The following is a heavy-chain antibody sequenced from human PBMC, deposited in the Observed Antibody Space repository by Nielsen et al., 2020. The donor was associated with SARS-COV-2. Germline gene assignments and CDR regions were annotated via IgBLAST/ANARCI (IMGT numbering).Heavy chain of an antibody. CDR3: ASIRSFDYLWGIFPS. Sequence: SETLSLTCTVSGGSISSYYWSWVRQPPGKRLEWIGYFYYSGTTNFNPSLKSRVSMSVDTSKNQFSLKLMSVTAADTAVYYCASIRSFDYLWGIFPSWGPGTLVTVSS. CDR1: GGSISSYY. V-gene: IGHV4-59*08. J-gene: IGHJ4*02. CDR2: FYYSGTT. D-gene: IGHD3-16*01.